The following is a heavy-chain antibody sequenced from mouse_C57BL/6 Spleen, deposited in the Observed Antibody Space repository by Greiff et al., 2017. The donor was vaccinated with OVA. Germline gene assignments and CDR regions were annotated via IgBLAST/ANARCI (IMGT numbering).Heavy chain of an antibody. CDR1: GFTFSDYG. D-gene: IGHD1-1*01. CDR2: ISSGSSTI. V-gene: IGHV5-17*01. Sequence: EVQGVESGGGLVKPGGSLKLSCAASGFTFSDYGMNWVRQAPEKGLEWVAYISSGSSTIYYADTVKGRFTISRDNAKNTLFLQLTSLRSEDTAMYYCARTITTVPFAYWGQGTLVTVSA. J-gene: IGHJ3*01. CDR3: ARTITTVPFAY.